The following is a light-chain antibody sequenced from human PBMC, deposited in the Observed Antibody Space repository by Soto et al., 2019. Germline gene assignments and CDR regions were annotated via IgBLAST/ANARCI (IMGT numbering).Light chain of an antibody. V-gene: IGKV1-5*03. J-gene: IGKJ1*01. CDR2: KAS. Sequence: DIQMTQPPSTLSASVGDRVTITCRASQSISSWLAWYQQKPGKAPKLLIYKASSLESGVPSRFSGSGSGTEFTLTISSLQPDDFATYYCQQYNSYPWTFAQGTKVEIK. CDR3: QQYNSYPWT. CDR1: QSISSW.